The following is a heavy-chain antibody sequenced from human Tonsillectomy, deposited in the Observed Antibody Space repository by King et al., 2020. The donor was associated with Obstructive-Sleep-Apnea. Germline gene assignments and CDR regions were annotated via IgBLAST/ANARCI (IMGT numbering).Heavy chain of an antibody. CDR2: IYYSGST. CDR1: GGSISSYY. CDR3: ARAGSGRSRSAALDY. J-gene: IGHJ4*02. V-gene: IGHV4-59*01. Sequence: QVQLQESGPGLVKPSETLSLTCTVSGGSISSYYWSWIRQPPGKGLEWIGYIYYSGSTNYNPSLKSRVTISVDTSKNQFSLKLSSVTAADTAVYYCARAGSGRSRSAALDYWGKGTLVTVSS. D-gene: IGHD6-6*01.